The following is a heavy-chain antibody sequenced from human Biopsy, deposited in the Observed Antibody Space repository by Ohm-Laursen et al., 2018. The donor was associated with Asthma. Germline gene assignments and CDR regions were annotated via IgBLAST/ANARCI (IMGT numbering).Heavy chain of an antibody. CDR2: IKSVFGTT. D-gene: IGHD2-2*01. Sequence: GDSVKVSCKSPGGTFNTYVIGWVRQAPGQGLEGMGGIKSVFGTTTYPQKFQDRVTITADDSTSTVYMELSSLRSEDTAVYYCARKAGSCISRTCYSLDFWGQGTLVTVSS. J-gene: IGHJ4*02. V-gene: IGHV1-69*13. CDR3: ARKAGSCISRTCYSLDF. CDR1: GGTFNTYV.